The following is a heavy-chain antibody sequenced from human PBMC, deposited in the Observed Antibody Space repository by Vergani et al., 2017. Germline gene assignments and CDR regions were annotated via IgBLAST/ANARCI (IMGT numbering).Heavy chain of an antibody. CDR2: IYYSWST. CDR3: AGHVTYYDFWSGPIVGNWFDP. D-gene: IGHD3-3*01. Sequence: QLQLQESGPGLVKPSETLSLTCTVSGGSISSSSYYWGWIRQPPGKGLEWIGSIYYSWSTYYNPSLKSRVTISVDTSKNQFSLKLSSVTAADTAVYYCAGHVTYYDFWSGPIVGNWFDPWGQGTLVTVSS. J-gene: IGHJ5*02. V-gene: IGHV4-39*01. CDR1: GGSISSSSYY.